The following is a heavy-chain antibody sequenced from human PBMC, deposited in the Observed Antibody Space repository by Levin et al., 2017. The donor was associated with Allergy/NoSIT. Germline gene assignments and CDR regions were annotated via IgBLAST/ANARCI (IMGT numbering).Heavy chain of an antibody. J-gene: IGHJ4*02. D-gene: IGHD5-12*01. CDR2: ISSSSSTI. CDR3: ARDLEQSGYDDADY. V-gene: IGHV3-48*02. Sequence: GGSLRLSCAASGFTFSSYSMNWVRQAPGKGLEWVSYISSSSSTIYYADSVKGRFTISRDNAKNSLYLQMNSLRDEDTAVYYCARDLEQSGYDDADYWGQGTLVTVSS. CDR1: GFTFSSYS.